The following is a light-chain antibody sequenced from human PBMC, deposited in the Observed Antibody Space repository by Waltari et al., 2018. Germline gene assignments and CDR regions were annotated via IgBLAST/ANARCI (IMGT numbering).Light chain of an antibody. CDR2: KVN. CDR3: SSYTRSSYWV. V-gene: IGLV2-14*01. Sequence: QSALTQPASGSGSPGQSITISCTGTSSDVGFSDFVSWFQQHPGKAPKVMIYKVNNRPAGVSTRFSGSKSSNTASRTISGIQAEDEADYYCSSYTRSSYWVFGGGTQLTVL. J-gene: IGLJ3*02. CDR1: SSDVGFSDF.